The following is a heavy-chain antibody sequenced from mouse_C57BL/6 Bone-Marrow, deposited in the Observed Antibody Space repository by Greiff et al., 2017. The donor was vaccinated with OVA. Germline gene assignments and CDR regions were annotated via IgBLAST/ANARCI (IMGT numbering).Heavy chain of an antibody. CDR1: GFTFSSYT. J-gene: IGHJ4*01. D-gene: IGHD1-1*01. Sequence: EVMLVESGGGLVKPGGSLKLSCAASGFTFSSYTMSWVRQTPEKRLEWVATISGGGGNTYYPDSVKGRFTISRDNAKNTLYLQMSSLRSEDTALYYCAGYYYGSSHYAMDYWGQGTSVTVSS. CDR2: ISGGGGNT. V-gene: IGHV5-9*01. CDR3: AGYYYGSSHYAMDY.